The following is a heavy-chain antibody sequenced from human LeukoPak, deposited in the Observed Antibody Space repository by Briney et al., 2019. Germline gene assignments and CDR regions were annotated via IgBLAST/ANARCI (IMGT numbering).Heavy chain of an antibody. CDR2: ISGSGGST. J-gene: IGHJ4*02. D-gene: IGHD3-22*01. Sequence: GGSLRLSCAASGFTFSSYGMSWVRQAPGKGLEWVSAISGSGGSTYYADSVKGRFTISRDNSKNTLYLQMNSLRAEDTAVYYCAKDPTDFDSSGQTYFDYWGQGTLVTVSS. V-gene: IGHV3-23*01. CDR3: AKDPTDFDSSGQTYFDY. CDR1: GFTFSSYG.